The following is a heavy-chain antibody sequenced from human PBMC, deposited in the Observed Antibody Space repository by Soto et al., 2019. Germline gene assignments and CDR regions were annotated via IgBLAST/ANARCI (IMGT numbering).Heavy chain of an antibody. V-gene: IGHV1-69*02. CDR3: ARAYSSGWYWYFDL. D-gene: IGHD6-19*01. J-gene: IGHJ2*01. Sequence: QVQLVQSGAEVKKPGSSVKVSCKASGGTFSSYTISWVRQAPGQGLEWMGRIIPILGIANYAQKFQGRVTSAADEATSKAYRELSSLRSEDTAVYYCARAYSSGWYWYFDLWGRGTLVTVSS. CDR2: IIPILGIA. CDR1: GGTFSSYT.